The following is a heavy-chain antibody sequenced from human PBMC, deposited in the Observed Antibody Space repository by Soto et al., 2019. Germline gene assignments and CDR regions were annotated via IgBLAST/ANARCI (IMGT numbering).Heavy chain of an antibody. Sequence: PGGSLRLSCAASGFTFSSYSMNWVRQAPGKGLEWVSSISSSSSYIYYADSVKGRFTISRDNAKNSLYLQMNSLRAEDTAVYYCARDRVDYGSGSYTPLYYYYYMDVWGKGTTVTVSS. V-gene: IGHV3-21*01. CDR1: GFTFSSYS. D-gene: IGHD3-10*01. CDR3: ARDRVDYGSGSYTPLYYYYYMDV. CDR2: ISSSSSYI. J-gene: IGHJ6*03.